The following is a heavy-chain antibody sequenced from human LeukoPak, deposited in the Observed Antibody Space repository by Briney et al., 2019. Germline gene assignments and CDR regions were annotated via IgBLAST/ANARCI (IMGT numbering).Heavy chain of an antibody. CDR1: GFTFSSYA. J-gene: IGHJ4*02. CDR3: AKDLGVVPAAYFDY. Sequence: PGGSLRLSCAASGFTFSSYAMSWVRQAPGKGLEWVSAISGNGGSTYYADSVKGRFTISRDNSKNTLYLQMNSLRAEDTAVYYCAKDLGVVPAAYFDYWGQGTLVTVSS. D-gene: IGHD2-2*01. CDR2: ISGNGGST. V-gene: IGHV3-23*01.